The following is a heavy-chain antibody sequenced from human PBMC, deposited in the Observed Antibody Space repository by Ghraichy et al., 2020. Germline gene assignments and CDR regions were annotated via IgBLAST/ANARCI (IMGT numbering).Heavy chain of an antibody. J-gene: IGHJ4*02. CDR2: IWYDGSNK. CDR1: AFTFKTYG. V-gene: IGHV3-33*07. D-gene: IGHD3-9*01. Sequence: GESLRLSCAASAFTFKTYGMYWVRQAPGKGLEWVAVIWYDGSNKNYADAVKGRFTISRDNSKNTLYLQMNSLRAEDTAVYYCARTSLIDSFSQDYWGQGTLVTVSS. CDR3: ARTSLIDSFSQDY.